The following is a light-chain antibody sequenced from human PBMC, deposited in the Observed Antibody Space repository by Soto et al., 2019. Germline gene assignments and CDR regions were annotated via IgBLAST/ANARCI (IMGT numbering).Light chain of an antibody. V-gene: IGKV3-15*01. CDR1: QSVSSD. Sequence: ETVMTQSPATQSVSPGDGATLSCRASQSVSSDLAWYQQKPGQAPRLLIYGASSRATGIPARFSCSGSGTQLTLTISRLQSEDFAIYYCHQYNNWPYTFGQGTELEIK. CDR2: GAS. CDR3: HQYNNWPYT. J-gene: IGKJ2*01.